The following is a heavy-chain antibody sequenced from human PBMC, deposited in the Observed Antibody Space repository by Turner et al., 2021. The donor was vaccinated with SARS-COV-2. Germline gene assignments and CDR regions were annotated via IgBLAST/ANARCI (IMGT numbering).Heavy chain of an antibody. V-gene: IGHV1-24*01. CDR1: GYTLIELS. CDR2: FDPEDGET. Sequence: QVQLVQSGAGVKKPGASVKVSCKVSGYTLIELSMHWVRQAPGKGLEWMGGFDPEDGETISAQKFQGRVTMTEDTSTDTAYMELSSLRSEDTAVYYCATGYAYCGGDCSIHYWGQGTLVTVSS. J-gene: IGHJ4*02. CDR3: ATGYAYCGGDCSIHY. D-gene: IGHD2-21*02.